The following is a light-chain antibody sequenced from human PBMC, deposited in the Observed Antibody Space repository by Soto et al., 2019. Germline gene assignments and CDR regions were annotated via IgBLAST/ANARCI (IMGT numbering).Light chain of an antibody. CDR2: AAS. J-gene: IGKJ1*01. CDR3: QQSHSTPSWT. V-gene: IGKV1-39*01. Sequence: DIPMTQSPSSLSVAVGDRVTITCRASQSISSYLNWYQQKPGKAPKLLIYAASSLQSGVPSRFSGSGSGTDFTLTISSLQPEDSATYYCQQSHSTPSWTFGQGTKVEIK. CDR1: QSISSY.